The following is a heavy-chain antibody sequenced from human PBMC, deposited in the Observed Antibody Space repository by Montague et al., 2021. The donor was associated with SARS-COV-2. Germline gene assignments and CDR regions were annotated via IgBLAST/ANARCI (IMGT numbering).Heavy chain of an antibody. CDR2: ISYDGSNK. Sequence: SRRLSCAASLFPFSNYAMHWVRQAPGKGLEWVAFISYDGSNKYYADSVKGRFAISRDNSKNTLYLQMNSLRAEDTGLYYCAREWDDITRPAHYGMDFWGQGTTVTVSS. D-gene: IGHD3-16*01. J-gene: IGHJ6*02. CDR1: LFPFSNYA. V-gene: IGHV3-30*09. CDR3: AREWDDITRPAHYGMDF.